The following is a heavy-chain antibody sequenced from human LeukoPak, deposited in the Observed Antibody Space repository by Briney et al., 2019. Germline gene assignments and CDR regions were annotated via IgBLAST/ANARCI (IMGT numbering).Heavy chain of an antibody. CDR1: GYTFTSYY. Sequence: ASVKVSCKASGYTFTSYYMHWVRQAPGQGLECVGIINPSDGYTTYAQKFQGRVTMTRDTSTSTVYMELTSLRSEDTAVYYCATGLGSNDYADGLDPFDYWGQGALLTVSS. CDR2: INPSDGYT. J-gene: IGHJ4*02. V-gene: IGHV1-46*01. CDR3: ATGLGSNDYADGLDPFDY. D-gene: IGHD4-17*01.